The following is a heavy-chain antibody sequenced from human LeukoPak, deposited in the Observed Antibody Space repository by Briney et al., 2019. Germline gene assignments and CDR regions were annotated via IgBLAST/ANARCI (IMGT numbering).Heavy chain of an antibody. V-gene: IGHV3-48*03. CDR2: ISNSGSTI. CDR1: EFKFSTHW. D-gene: IGHD1-26*01. CDR3: ARGWELLSDAFDI. Sequence: GGSLRLSCEASEFKFSTHWMNWVRQAPGKGLEWVSYISNSGSTIYYADSVKGRFTISRDNAKNSLYLQMNSLRAEDTAVYYCARGWELLSDAFDIWGQGTMVTVSS. J-gene: IGHJ3*02.